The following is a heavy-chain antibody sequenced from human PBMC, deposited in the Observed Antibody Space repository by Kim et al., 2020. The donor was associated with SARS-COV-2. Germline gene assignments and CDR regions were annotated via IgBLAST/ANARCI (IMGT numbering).Heavy chain of an antibody. Sequence: GGFLRLSCAASGFTFSSYSMNWVHQAPGKGLEWVSSISSSSSYIYYADSVKGRFTISRDNAKNSLYLQMNSLRAEDTAVYYCARGDSGYTILLDAFDIWGQGTMVTVSS. CDR2: ISSSSSYI. V-gene: IGHV3-21*01. CDR3: ARGDSGYTILLDAFDI. J-gene: IGHJ3*02. CDR1: GFTFSSYS. D-gene: IGHD5-12*01.